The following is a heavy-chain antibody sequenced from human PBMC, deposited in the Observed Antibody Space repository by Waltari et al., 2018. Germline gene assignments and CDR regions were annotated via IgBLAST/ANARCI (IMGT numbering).Heavy chain of an antibody. J-gene: IGHJ4*02. D-gene: IGHD2-15*01. V-gene: IGHV3-30*04. CDR3: ARDEVAATFY. CDR1: GYTFTSYA. Sequence: QVQLVQSGAEVKKPGASVKVSCKASGYTFTSYAMHWVRQAPGKGLEWVAVISYDGSNKYYADSVKGRFTISRDNSKNSLYLQMNSLRAEDTAVYYCARDEVAATFYWGQGTLVTVSS. CDR2: ISYDGSNK.